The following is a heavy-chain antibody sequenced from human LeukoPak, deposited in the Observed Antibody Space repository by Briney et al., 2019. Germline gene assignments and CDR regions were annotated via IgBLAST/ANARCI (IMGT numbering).Heavy chain of an antibody. CDR1: GGSFSGYY. CDR3: ARSVVAVAFDY. CDR2: INHSGST. J-gene: IGHJ4*02. D-gene: IGHD6-19*01. Sequence: PSETLSLTCAVYGGSFSGYYWSWIRQPPGKGLEWIGEINHSGSTNYNPSLKSRVTISVDTSKNQFSLKLSSVTAADTAVYYCARSVVAVAFDYWGQGTLVTVSS. V-gene: IGHV4-34*01.